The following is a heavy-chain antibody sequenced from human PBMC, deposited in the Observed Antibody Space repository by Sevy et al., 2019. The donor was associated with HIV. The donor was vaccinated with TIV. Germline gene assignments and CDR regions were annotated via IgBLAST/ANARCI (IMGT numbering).Heavy chain of an antibody. J-gene: IGHJ3*02. V-gene: IGHV1-69*13. CDR2: ITPIFGTP. CDR3: AREGGVATTGDHDAFDI. Sequence: ASVKVSCKASGDTFSTYGLSWVRQAPGQGLEWMGGITPIFGTPNYAQKFQGRVTITADESAGTAYMELSSLRSEETALYYCAREGGVATTGDHDAFDIWGHGTLVTVSS. D-gene: IGHD7-27*01. CDR1: GDTFSTYG.